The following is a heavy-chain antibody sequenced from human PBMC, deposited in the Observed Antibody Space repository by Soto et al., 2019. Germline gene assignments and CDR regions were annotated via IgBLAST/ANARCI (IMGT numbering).Heavy chain of an antibody. V-gene: IGHV1-3*01. Sequence: ASVKVSCKASGYTFTSYAMHWVRQAPGQRLEWMGWINAGNGNTKYSQKFQGRVTITRGTSASTAYMELSSLRSEDTAVYYCARDPNGIWYFDYWGQGTLVTVSS. CDR1: GYTFTSYA. CDR3: ARDPNGIWYFDY. J-gene: IGHJ4*02. D-gene: IGHD3-16*01. CDR2: INAGNGNT.